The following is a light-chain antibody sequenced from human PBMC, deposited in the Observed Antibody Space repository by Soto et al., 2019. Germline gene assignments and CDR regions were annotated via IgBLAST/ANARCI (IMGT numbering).Light chain of an antibody. J-gene: IGLJ3*02. CDR2: ADS. Sequence: SYELTQPPSVSVAPGQTARITCGGNNVGSKNVHWYQQKPGQAPVLVVYADSARPLGVSNRFSGSQSGNTASLSISGLQAEDEAQYYCCAYTARTTLSWVFGGGTKLTVL. CDR1: NVGSKN. V-gene: IGLV3-21*02. CDR3: CAYTARTTLSWV.